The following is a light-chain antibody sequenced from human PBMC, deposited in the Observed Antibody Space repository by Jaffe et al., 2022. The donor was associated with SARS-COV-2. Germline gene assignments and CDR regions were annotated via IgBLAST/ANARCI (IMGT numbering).Light chain of an antibody. J-gene: IGKJ1*01. V-gene: IGKV4-1*01. Sequence: DIVMTQSPDSLAVSLGERATINCKSSQSVLYSSNNKNYLAWYQQKPGQPPKLLIYWASTRESGVPDRFSGSGSGTDFTLTISSLQAEDVAVYYCQQYSGTPPTFGQGTKVEIK. CDR2: WAS. CDR3: QQYSGTPPT. CDR1: QSVLYSSNNKNY.